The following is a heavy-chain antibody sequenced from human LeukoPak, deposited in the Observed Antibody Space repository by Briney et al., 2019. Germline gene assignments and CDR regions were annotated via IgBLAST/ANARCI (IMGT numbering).Heavy chain of an antibody. J-gene: IGHJ4*02. CDR3: AKDLRAVAGRGPFDY. D-gene: IGHD6-19*01. CDR1: GFTFSSHW. V-gene: IGHV3-74*01. Sequence: GGSLRLSCEASGFTFSSHWMHWVRQTPGKGLVWIANIRGDGGLFGYADSVKGRFTISRDNSKDTMYLEMNSLRAEDTAVYYCAKDLRAVAGRGPFDYWGQGTLVTVSS. CDR2: IRGDGGLF.